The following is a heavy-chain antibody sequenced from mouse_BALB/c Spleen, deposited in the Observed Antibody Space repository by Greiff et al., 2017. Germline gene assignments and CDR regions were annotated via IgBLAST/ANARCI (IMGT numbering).Heavy chain of an antibody. J-gene: IGHJ1*01. Sequence: QVHVKQPGSVLVRPGASVKLSCKASGYTFTSSWMHWAKQRPGQGLEWIGEIHPNSGNTNYNEKFKGKATLTVDTSSSTAYVDLSSLTSEDSAVYYCARRRTVVATNGWYFDVWGAGTTVTVSS. CDR2: IHPNSGNT. CDR1: GYTFTSSW. D-gene: IGHD1-1*01. CDR3: ARRRTVVATNGWYFDV. V-gene: IGHV1S130*01.